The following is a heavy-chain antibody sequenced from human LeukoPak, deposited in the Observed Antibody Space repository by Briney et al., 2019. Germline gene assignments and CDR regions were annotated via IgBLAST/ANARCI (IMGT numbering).Heavy chain of an antibody. CDR3: ARGRYSGYDWVHY. CDR1: GGSISSYY. J-gene: IGHJ4*02. D-gene: IGHD5-12*01. V-gene: IGHV4-59*01. CDR2: IYYSGST. Sequence: SETLSLTCTVSGGSISSYYWSWIRQPPGKGLEWIGYIYYSGSTNYNPSLKSRVTISVDTSKNQFSLKLSSVTAADTAVYYCARGRYSGYDWVHYWGQGTLVTVSS.